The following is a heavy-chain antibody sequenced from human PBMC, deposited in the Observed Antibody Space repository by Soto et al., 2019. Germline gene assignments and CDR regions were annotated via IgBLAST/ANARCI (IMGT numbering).Heavy chain of an antibody. CDR3: ARGRYCSGGSCYIIFDY. Sequence: GGSLRLSCAASGFTFSSYWMSWVRQAPGKGLEWVANIKQDGSEKYYVDSVKGRFTISRDNAKNSLYLQMNSLRAEDTAVYYCARGRYCSGGSCYIIFDYWGQGTLVTVSS. CDR1: GFTFSSYW. J-gene: IGHJ4*02. CDR2: IKQDGSEK. V-gene: IGHV3-7*01. D-gene: IGHD2-15*01.